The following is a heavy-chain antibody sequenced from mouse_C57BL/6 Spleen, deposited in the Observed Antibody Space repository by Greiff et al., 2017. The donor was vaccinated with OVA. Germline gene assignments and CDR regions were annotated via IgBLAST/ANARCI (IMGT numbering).Heavy chain of an antibody. D-gene: IGHD2-4*01. CDR3: ARGGDYDYDEAAWFAY. CDR1: GYTFTSYG. CDR2: IYPRSGNT. Sequence: QVQLQQSGAELARPGASVKLSCKASGYTFTSYGISWVKQRTGQGLEWIGEIYPRSGNTYYNEKFKGKATLTADKSSSTAYMELRSLTSEDSAVYFCARGGDYDYDEAAWFAYWGQGTLVTVSA. V-gene: IGHV1-81*01. J-gene: IGHJ3*01.